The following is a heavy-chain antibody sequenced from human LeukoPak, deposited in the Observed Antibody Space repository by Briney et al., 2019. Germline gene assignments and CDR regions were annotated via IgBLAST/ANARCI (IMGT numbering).Heavy chain of an antibody. J-gene: IGHJ4*02. CDR1: GGTFSSYA. CDR2: IIPIFGTA. D-gene: IGHD5-12*01. CDR3: ARDLNSGYAYFDY. Sequence: GASVTVSCKASGGTFSSYAISWVRQAPGQGLEWMGGIIPIFGTANYAQKFQGRVTITADESTSTAYMELSSLRSEDTAVYYCARDLNSGYAYFDYWGQGTLVTVSS. V-gene: IGHV1-69*01.